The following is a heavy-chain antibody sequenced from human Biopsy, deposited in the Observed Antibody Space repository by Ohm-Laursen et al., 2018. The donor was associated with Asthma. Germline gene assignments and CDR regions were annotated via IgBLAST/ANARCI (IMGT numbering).Heavy chain of an antibody. CDR2: IYYSGST. D-gene: IGHD3-22*01. Sequence: GTLSLTCSVSGGAIRTSGYYWGWIRQPPGKGLEWIGSIYYSGSTYYNPSLKSRVTISVDTSKNQFSLKLSSVTAADTAVYYCARDLSFYDSSGYYRRWFDPWGQGTLVTVSS. J-gene: IGHJ5*02. CDR3: ARDLSFYDSSGYYRRWFDP. CDR1: GGAIRTSGYY. V-gene: IGHV4-39*07.